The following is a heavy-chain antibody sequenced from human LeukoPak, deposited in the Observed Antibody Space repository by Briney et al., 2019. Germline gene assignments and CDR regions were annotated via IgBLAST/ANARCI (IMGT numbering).Heavy chain of an antibody. D-gene: IGHD6-6*01. J-gene: IGHJ4*02. CDR1: GGSFSGYY. Sequence: SETLSLTCAVYGGSFSGYYWSWIRQPPGKGLEWIGEINHSGSTNYNPSLKSRVTISVDTSKNQFSLKLSSVTAADTAVYYCASSDRYSSSLALRYWGQGTLVTVSS. CDR2: INHSGST. CDR3: ASSDRYSSSLALRY. V-gene: IGHV4-34*01.